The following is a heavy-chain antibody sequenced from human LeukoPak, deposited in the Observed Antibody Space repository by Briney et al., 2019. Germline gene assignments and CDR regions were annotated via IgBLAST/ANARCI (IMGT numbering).Heavy chain of an antibody. J-gene: IGHJ5*02. CDR1: GYTFTSYG. CDR2: ISAYNGNT. Sequence: ASVKVCCKATGYTFTSYGSSWVRQAPGQGLEWMGWISAYNGNTNYAQKLQGRVTMTTDTSTSTAYMELRSLRSDDTAVYYCARDMGYSCYDLDNLCNPWGQGTLVTVSS. V-gene: IGHV1-18*01. CDR3: ARDMGYSCYDLDNLCNP. D-gene: IGHD5-12*01.